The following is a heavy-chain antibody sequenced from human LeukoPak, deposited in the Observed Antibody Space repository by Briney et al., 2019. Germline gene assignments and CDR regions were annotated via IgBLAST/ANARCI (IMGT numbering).Heavy chain of an antibody. CDR1: GGSISSSSYY. Sequence: KPSETLSLTCTVSGGSISSSSYYWGWIRQPPGKGLEWIGSIYYSGSTYYNPSLKSRVTISVDTSKNQFSLKLSSVTAADTAVYYCARVTQPSPFPFDYWGQGTLVTVSS. J-gene: IGHJ4*02. D-gene: IGHD6-13*01. CDR3: ARVTQPSPFPFDY. CDR2: IYYSGST. V-gene: IGHV4-39*07.